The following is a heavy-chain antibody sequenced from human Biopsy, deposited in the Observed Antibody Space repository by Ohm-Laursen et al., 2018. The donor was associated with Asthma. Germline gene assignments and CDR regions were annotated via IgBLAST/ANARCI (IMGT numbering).Heavy chain of an antibody. J-gene: IGHJ3*02. V-gene: IGHV1-3*01. CDR3: ARTYYDFLTGQVHDAFAM. Sequence: ASVSVSCKASGYTFINYAIHWVRQAPGHSLEWMGLINAANGNTKYSQKFQGRVTITRDTSASTAYMDLSSLRSEDTAVYYFARTYYDFLTGQVHDAFAMWGQGTMVTVSS. D-gene: IGHD3-9*01. CDR1: GYTFINYA. CDR2: INAANGNT.